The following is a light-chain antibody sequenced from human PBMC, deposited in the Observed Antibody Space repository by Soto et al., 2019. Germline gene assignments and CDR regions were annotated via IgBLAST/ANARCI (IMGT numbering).Light chain of an antibody. CDR2: LNSDGSH. V-gene: IGLV4-69*01. J-gene: IGLJ2*01. CDR1: SGHSNYA. Sequence: QLVLTQSPSASASLGASVKLTCTLSSGHSNYAITWHQQQPEKGPRYLMKLNSDGSHSKGDGIPDRFSGSSSGAERYPTISSLQSEDEADYYCQTWGTGIVVFGGGTKVTVL. CDR3: QTWGTGIVV.